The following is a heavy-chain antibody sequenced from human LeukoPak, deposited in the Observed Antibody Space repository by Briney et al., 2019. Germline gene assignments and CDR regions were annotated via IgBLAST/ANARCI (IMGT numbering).Heavy chain of an antibody. J-gene: IGHJ3*01. CDR1: GFTLSCYA. Sequence: QAGGSLRLSCVASGFTLSCYAMHWVRQAPGKGLEWVAVISYDGYNKYYADSVKGRFTISRDNPKNTLYLQMNSLRVEDTAVYFCARDLSTMVILGAFALWGQGTMVTVSS. CDR3: ARDLSTMVILGAFAL. D-gene: IGHD3-10*01. V-gene: IGHV3-30-3*01. CDR2: ISYDGYNK.